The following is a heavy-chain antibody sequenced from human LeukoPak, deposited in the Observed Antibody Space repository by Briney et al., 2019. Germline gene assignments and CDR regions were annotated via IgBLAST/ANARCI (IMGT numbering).Heavy chain of an antibody. V-gene: IGHV4-59*08. Sequence: PSETLSLTCTVSGDSISNYYWSSIRQPPGKGLEWIGFIYYSGSTNYNPSLRSRVTISVDTSKNQFSLKLSSVTAADTAVYYCARHWGESPKHSDDLFAFDSWGQGTMVTVSS. J-gene: IGHJ3*02. CDR3: ARHWGESPKHSDDLFAFDS. CDR1: GDSISNYY. D-gene: IGHD2-21*02. CDR2: IYYSGST.